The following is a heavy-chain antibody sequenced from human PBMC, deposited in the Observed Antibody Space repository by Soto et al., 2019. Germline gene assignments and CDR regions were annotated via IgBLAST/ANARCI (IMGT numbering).Heavy chain of an antibody. V-gene: IGHV4-34*01. D-gene: IGHD3-10*01. CDR3: ASGLRATSFNY. CDR2: INHSGST. CDR1: GGSFSGYY. J-gene: IGHJ4*02. Sequence: PSETLSLTCAVYGGSFSGYYWSWIRQPPGKGLEWIGEINHSGSTNYNPSLKSRVTISVDTSKNQFSLKLSSVTAADTAVYYCASGLRATSFNYWGQGTLVTISS.